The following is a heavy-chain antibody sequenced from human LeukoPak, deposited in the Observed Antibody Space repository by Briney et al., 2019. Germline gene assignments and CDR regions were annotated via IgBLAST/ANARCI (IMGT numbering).Heavy chain of an antibody. CDR1: GFTFSRYV. V-gene: IGHV3-30-3*01. J-gene: IGHJ4*02. Sequence: PGRSLRLSCAASGFTFSRYVMHWVRQAPGKGLEWVAVISHDGDTKFCADSVKGRFTVSRDNSKNTLYLQMDSLSADDTAVYYCAAREVDSSRDSLDNWGQGTLVTVSA. CDR3: AAREVDSSRDSLDN. CDR2: ISHDGDTK. D-gene: IGHD6-13*01.